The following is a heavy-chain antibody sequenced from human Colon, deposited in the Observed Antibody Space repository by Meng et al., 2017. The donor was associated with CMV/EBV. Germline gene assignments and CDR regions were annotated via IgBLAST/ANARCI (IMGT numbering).Heavy chain of an antibody. V-gene: IGHV1-2*02. Sequence: QVKLVQSGTEVKKPGASVKVPCKTSGYTFTANHLHWVRQAPGQGLEWMGWIYPQDGGTYFAQKFQDRVTLTRDTSITTAYMELSGLTSDDTAIYYCVRESWYFDFWGEGTLVTVSS. D-gene: IGHD6-13*01. J-gene: IGHJ4*02. CDR3: VRESWYFDF. CDR1: GYTFTANH. CDR2: IYPQDGGT.